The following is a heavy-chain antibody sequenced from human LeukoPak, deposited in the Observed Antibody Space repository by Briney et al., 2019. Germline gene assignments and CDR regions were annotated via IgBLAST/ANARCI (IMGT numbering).Heavy chain of an antibody. D-gene: IGHD4-17*01. V-gene: IGHV1-46*01. J-gene: IGHJ5*02. Sequence: ASVKVSCKASGYTFTTYYINWVRQAPGQGLEWMGIINPSVGNTIYAQQFQGRVTMTGDTSTSTVYMELSSLRSGDTAVYYCARAVTRSPTLDPWGQGTLVTVSS. CDR3: ARAVTRSPTLDP. CDR2: INPSVGNT. CDR1: GYTFTTYY.